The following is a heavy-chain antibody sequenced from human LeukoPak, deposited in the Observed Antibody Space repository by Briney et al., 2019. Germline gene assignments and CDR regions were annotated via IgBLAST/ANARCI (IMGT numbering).Heavy chain of an antibody. V-gene: IGHV3-33*06. J-gene: IGHJ4*02. CDR1: GFTFSSYG. CDR2: IWYDGSNK. Sequence: GGSLRLSCAASGFTFSSYGMHWVRQAPGKGLEWVAVIWYDGSNKYYADSVKGRFTISRDNSKNTLYLQMNSLRAEDTAVYYCAKDMGPYSYALDYWGQGALVTVSS. D-gene: IGHD5-18*01. CDR3: AKDMGPYSYALDY.